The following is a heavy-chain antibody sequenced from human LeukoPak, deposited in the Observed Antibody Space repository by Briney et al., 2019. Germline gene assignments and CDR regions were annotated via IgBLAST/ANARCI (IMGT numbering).Heavy chain of an antibody. V-gene: IGHV3-7*01. CDR1: GFTFSSYW. CDR3: ARVFAYSSGWYLGGTDAFDI. Sequence: PGGSLRLSCAASGFTFSSYWMSWVRQAPGKGLEWVASIKQDGSEKYYVDSVKGRFTISRDNAKNSLYLQMNSLRAEDTAVYYCARVFAYSSGWYLGGTDAFDIWGQGTMVTVSS. CDR2: IKQDGSEK. J-gene: IGHJ3*02. D-gene: IGHD6-19*01.